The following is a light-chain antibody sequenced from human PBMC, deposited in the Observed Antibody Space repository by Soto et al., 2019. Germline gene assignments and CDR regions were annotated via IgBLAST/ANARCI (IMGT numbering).Light chain of an antibody. V-gene: IGLV3-21*02. CDR2: DDS. CDR1: NIGIRS. J-gene: IGLJ2*01. CDR3: QVWDSSSDHVV. Sequence: SYELTQPPSVSVAPGQTARIPCGGDNIGIRSVHWYQQKPGQAPVVVIYDDSDRPSGIPERFSGSNSGNTATLTISRVEAGDEADYYCQVWDSSSDHVVFGGGTKLTVL.